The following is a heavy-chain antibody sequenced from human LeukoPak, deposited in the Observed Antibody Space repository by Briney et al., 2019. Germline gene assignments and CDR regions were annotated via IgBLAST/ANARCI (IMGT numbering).Heavy chain of an antibody. D-gene: IGHD2-21*01. CDR2: IYYSGST. Sequence: SETLSLTCTVSGVSISSYYWSWIRQPPGKGLEWIGYIYYSGSTNYNPSLKSRVTMSVDTSKNQFSLKLSSVTAADTAVYYCAVGDPYDYWGQGTLVTVSS. CDR1: GVSISSYY. V-gene: IGHV4-59*08. J-gene: IGHJ4*02. CDR3: AVGDPYDY.